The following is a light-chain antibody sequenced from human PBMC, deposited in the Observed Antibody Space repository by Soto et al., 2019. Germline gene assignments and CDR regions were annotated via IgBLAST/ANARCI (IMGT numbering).Light chain of an antibody. CDR3: AAWDDSLNGYV. CDR2: NNN. V-gene: IGLV1-44*01. Sequence: QSVLTQPPSASGTPGQRVTISCSGGSSNIGTNAVNWYQQLPGTAPKLLIYNNNQRPSGVPDRFSGSKSGTSASLAISGFQSEDEADYYCAAWDDSLNGYVFGTGTKVPV. CDR1: SSNIGTNA. J-gene: IGLJ1*01.